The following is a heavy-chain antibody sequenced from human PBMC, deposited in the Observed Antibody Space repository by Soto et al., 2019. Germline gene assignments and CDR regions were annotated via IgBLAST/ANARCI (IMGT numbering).Heavy chain of an antibody. CDR3: ARLVYYGSGSEKFDS. D-gene: IGHD3-10*01. CDR2: IYYSGST. Sequence: SETLSLTCTVSGGSLSSYYWTWIRQPPGKGLEWIGYIYYSGSTNYNPSLKSRVTISVDTSKNQFSLKLSSVTAADTAVYYCARLVYYGSGSEKFDSWAQGTLVTVSS. CDR1: GGSLSSYY. J-gene: IGHJ4*02. V-gene: IGHV4-59*01.